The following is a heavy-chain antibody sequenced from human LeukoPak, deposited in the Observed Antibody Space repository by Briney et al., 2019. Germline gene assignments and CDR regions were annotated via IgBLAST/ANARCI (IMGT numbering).Heavy chain of an antibody. CDR3: TRVSYIDEGIDY. CDR2: IKQDGSKK. Sequence: GGSLRLSCVASGFPFSSYWMTWVRQAPGKGLEWVTNIKQDGSKKSYVDSVKGRFTISRDNAKNSLYLQMNSLRAEDTAIYYCTRVSYIDEGIDYWGQGTLVTVSS. V-gene: IGHV3-7*04. J-gene: IGHJ4*02. D-gene: IGHD1-26*01. CDR1: GFPFSSYW.